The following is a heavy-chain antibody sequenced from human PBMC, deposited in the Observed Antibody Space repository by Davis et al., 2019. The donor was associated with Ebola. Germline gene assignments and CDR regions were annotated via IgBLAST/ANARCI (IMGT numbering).Heavy chain of an antibody. CDR3: ARGEGAPDF. Sequence: ASVKVSCKASGYTFVNYGITWVRQAPGQSLEWLGWIRTYDGNTLYAQKLQDRVTMTTDSSTTTVFMELTNLRFEDTAMYWCARGEGAPDFWGQGTLVAVS. D-gene: IGHD1-26*01. CDR1: GYTFVNYG. V-gene: IGHV1-18*04. CDR2: IRTYDGNT. J-gene: IGHJ4*02.